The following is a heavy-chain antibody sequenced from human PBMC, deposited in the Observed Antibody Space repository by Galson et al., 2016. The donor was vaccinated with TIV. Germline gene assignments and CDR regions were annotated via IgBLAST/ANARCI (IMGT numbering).Heavy chain of an antibody. J-gene: IGHJ4*02. CDR2: IDPSSGGT. V-gene: IGHV1-46*03. Sequence: SVKVSCKASGYIFTNYYFHWVRQAPGQGLEWMGVIDPSSGGTTYAQKFQARLIMTRDTSTTTVSMDLSGLKSDDTAVYYCIRDLGRLRDFWGQGTLVTVSS. CDR1: GYIFTNYY. D-gene: IGHD7-27*01. CDR3: IRDLGRLRDF.